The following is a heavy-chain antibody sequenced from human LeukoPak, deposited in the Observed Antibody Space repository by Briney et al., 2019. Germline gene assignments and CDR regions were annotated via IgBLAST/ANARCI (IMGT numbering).Heavy chain of an antibody. CDR3: ARGIAVAGTDY. V-gene: IGHV3-48*03. Sequence: PGGSLRLSCAASGFTFSTYEMNWVRQAPGKGLEWLSYIIGSGTTTQYADSVKGRFTISRDNAKNSLYLQMNSLRAEDTAVYYCARGIAVAGTDYWGQGTLVTVSS. CDR1: GFTFSTYE. D-gene: IGHD6-19*01. CDR2: IIGSGTTT. J-gene: IGHJ4*02.